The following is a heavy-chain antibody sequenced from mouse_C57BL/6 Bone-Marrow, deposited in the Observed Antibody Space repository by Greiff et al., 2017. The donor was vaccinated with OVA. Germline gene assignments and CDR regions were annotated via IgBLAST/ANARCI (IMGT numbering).Heavy chain of an antibody. CDR3: ARRPSNTHDAMDY. Sequence: QVQLQQSGAELVKPGASVKLSCKASGYTFTSYWMHWVKQRPGQGLEWIGMIHPNSGSTNYNEKFKSKATLTVDKSSSTAYMQLSSLTSEDSAVHYCARRPSNTHDAMDYWGQGTSVTVSS. CDR2: IHPNSGST. CDR1: GYTFTSYW. J-gene: IGHJ4*01. D-gene: IGHD5-1-1*01. V-gene: IGHV1-64*01.